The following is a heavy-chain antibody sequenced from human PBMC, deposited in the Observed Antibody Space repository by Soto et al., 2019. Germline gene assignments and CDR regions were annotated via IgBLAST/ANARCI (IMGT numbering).Heavy chain of an antibody. CDR3: ARDLGAMVRGYYYYYMDV. D-gene: IGHD3-10*01. CDR1: GFTFSSYA. CDR2: ISSNGGST. V-gene: IGHV3-64*01. J-gene: IGHJ6*03. Sequence: GGSLRLSCAASGFTFSSYAMHWVRQAPGKGLEYVSAISSNGGSTYYANSVKGRFTISRDNSKNTLYLQMGSLRAEDLAVYYCARDLGAMVRGYYYYYMDVWGKGTTVTVSS.